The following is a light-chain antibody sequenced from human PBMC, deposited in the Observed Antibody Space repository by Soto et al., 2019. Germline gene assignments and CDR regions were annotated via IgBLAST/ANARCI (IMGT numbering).Light chain of an antibody. CDR3: SSYTSSGTLGV. Sequence: QSVLTQPASVSGSPGQWTTISCTGTSSDIGGYNYVSWYQHHPGKAPKLIIYDVSNRPSGVSNRFSGSKSGNTASLTVSGLQAEDEADYYCSSYTSSGTLGVFGTGTKVTVL. CDR2: DVS. J-gene: IGLJ1*01. V-gene: IGLV2-14*03. CDR1: SSDIGGYNY.